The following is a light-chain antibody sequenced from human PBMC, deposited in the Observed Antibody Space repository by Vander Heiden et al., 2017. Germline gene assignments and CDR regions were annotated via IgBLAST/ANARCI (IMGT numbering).Light chain of an antibody. CDR1: QSVSSY. Sequence: EIVLTQSPATLSLSPGERATLSCRASQSVSSYLAWYQQKPGQAPRLLIYDASNRATGIQARFSGSGYGTDFTLTISSREPEDFAVYYCQQRSNGHPEWTFGQGTKVEIK. J-gene: IGKJ1*01. CDR2: DAS. CDR3: QQRSNGHPEWT. V-gene: IGKV3-11*01.